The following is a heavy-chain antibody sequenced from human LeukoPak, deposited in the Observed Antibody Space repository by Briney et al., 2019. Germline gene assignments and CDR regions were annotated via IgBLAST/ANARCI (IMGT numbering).Heavy chain of an antibody. CDR1: GGSISSGSYY. CDR3: ARDAYSSGWYPT. J-gene: IGHJ5*02. CDR2: IYTSGST. Sequence: PSETLSLTCTVSGGSISSGSYYWSWIRQPAGKGLEWIGRIYTSGSTNYNPSLKSRVTISVDTSKNQFSLKLSSVTAADTAVYYCARDAYSSGWYPTWGQGTLVTVSS. D-gene: IGHD6-19*01. V-gene: IGHV4-61*02.